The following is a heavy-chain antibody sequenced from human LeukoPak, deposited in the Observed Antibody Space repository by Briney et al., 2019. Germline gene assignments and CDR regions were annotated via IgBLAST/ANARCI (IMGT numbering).Heavy chain of an antibody. CDR2: MQYDGSVK. CDR1: GFTFSSYG. Sequence: GGSLRLSCAASGFTFSSYGIHWVRQAPGKGLEWVTFMQYDGSVKFYADSVMGRFTISKDNSKNTLYLQMNSLRAEDTAVYYCAKDPTGYYYDTSGDGYWGQGALVTVSS. J-gene: IGHJ4*02. V-gene: IGHV3-30*02. CDR3: AKDPTGYYYDTSGDGY. D-gene: IGHD3-22*01.